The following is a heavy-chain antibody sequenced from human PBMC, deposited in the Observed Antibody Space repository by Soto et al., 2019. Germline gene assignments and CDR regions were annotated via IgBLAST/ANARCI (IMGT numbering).Heavy chain of an antibody. V-gene: IGHV3-48*01. Sequence: EVQLVESGGGLVQPGGSLRLSCAASGFTFSSYSMNWVRQAPGKGLEWVSYISSSSSTIYYADSVKGRFTISRDNSKNSLYLQMKCLSAEDTAVYYCARDAGVSAWFGGPVDYGLDVWGQGTTVTVSS. CDR3: ARDAGVSAWFGGPVDYGLDV. CDR2: ISSSSSTI. D-gene: IGHD3-10*01. CDR1: GFTFSSYS. J-gene: IGHJ6*02.